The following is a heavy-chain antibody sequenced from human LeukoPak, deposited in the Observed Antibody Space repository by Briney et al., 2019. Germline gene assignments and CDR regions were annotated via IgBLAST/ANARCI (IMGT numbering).Heavy chain of an antibody. CDR1: GFTFSGYG. CDR3: AKHGGDAFDI. Sequence: GGSLRLSCAASGFTFSGYGMHWVRQAPGKGLEWVAVISYDGSNKYYADSVKGRFTISRDNSKNTLYLQMNSLRAEDTAVYYCAKHGGDAFDIWGQGTMVTVSS. CDR2: ISYDGSNK. J-gene: IGHJ3*02. V-gene: IGHV3-30*18. D-gene: IGHD3-10*01.